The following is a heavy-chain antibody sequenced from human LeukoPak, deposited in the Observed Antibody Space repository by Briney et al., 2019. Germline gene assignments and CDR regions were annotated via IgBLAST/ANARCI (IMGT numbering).Heavy chain of an antibody. Sequence: PGGSLRLSCAASGFAFSSYSMNWVRQAPGKGLEGVSSISSSSSYICYADSVKGRFTISRDNAKNSLYLQMNSLRAEDTAVYYCARAYIVATSLGYWGQGTLVTVSS. J-gene: IGHJ4*02. CDR2: ISSSSSYI. V-gene: IGHV3-21*01. CDR3: ARAYIVATSLGY. CDR1: GFAFSSYS. D-gene: IGHD5-12*01.